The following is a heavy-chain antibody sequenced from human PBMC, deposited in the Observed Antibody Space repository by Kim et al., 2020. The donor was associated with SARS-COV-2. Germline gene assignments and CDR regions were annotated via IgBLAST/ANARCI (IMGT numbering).Heavy chain of an antibody. CDR2: INPNSGGT. V-gene: IGHV1-2*02. J-gene: IGHJ4*02. CDR1: GYTFTGYY. Sequence: ASVKVSCKASGYTFTGYYMHWVRQAPGQGLEWMGWINPNSGGTNYAQKFQGRVTRTRDTSISTAYMELSRLRSDDTAVYYCARSRVPAAIPDFDYWGQGTLVTVSS. CDR3: ARSRVPAAIPDFDY. D-gene: IGHD2-2*02.